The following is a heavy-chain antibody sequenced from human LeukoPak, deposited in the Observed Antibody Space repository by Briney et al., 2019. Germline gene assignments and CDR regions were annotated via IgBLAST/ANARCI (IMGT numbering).Heavy chain of an antibody. CDR1: GFTFSTYS. Sequence: GGSLRLSCAASGFTFSTYSMNWVRQAPGKGLEWVSYINSSSSTIFYADSVKGRFTISRDDAKNSLYLQMNSLRAEDTAVYYCARGVKVRGVNYYGMDVWGQGTTVTVSS. J-gene: IGHJ6*02. D-gene: IGHD3-10*01. CDR2: INSSSSTI. V-gene: IGHV3-48*04. CDR3: ARGVKVRGVNYYGMDV.